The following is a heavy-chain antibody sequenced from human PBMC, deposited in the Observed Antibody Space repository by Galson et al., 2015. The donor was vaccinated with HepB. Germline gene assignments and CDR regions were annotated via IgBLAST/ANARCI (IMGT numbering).Heavy chain of an antibody. CDR3: ARRGYSGGLLAAFDV. V-gene: IGHV5-51*03. Sequence: QSGAEVKQPGESLKISCKDSEYSITSDWVGWVRQMPGKGLEWMGIIYIGDSDTRYSPSFQGQVTISADKSISTAYLQWSSLKASDTAMYYCARRGYSGGLLAAFDVWGQGTMVTVSS. CDR2: IYIGDSDT. CDR1: EYSITSDW. D-gene: IGHD1-26*01. J-gene: IGHJ3*01.